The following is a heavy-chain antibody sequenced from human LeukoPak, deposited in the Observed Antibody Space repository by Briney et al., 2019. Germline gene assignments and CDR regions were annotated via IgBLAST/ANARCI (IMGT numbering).Heavy chain of an antibody. Sequence: GSLRLSCAASGFTFSSYGMHWVRQAPGKGLEWVAVIWNDGTNKYYADSLKGRFTISRDNSKNTVYLEMNSLRVEDTAVYYCARWEEMATNRLDYWGQGTLVTVSS. CDR1: GFTFSSYG. V-gene: IGHV3-33*01. J-gene: IGHJ4*02. CDR3: ARWEEMATNRLDY. CDR2: IWNDGTNK. D-gene: IGHD5-24*01.